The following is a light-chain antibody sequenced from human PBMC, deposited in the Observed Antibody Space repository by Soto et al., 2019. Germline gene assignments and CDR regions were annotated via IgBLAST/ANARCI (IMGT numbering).Light chain of an antibody. CDR3: QQYSDWPPIT. V-gene: IGKV3-20*01. J-gene: IGKJ5*01. Sequence: EIVLTQSPGTLSLSPGERATLSCRASQSVSSSFLAWYQQKPGQAPRLLIYGASNRATGIPDRFSGSGSGTDFTLTISRLEPEDFAVYYCQQYSDWPPITFGGGTRLEIK. CDR1: QSVSSSF. CDR2: GAS.